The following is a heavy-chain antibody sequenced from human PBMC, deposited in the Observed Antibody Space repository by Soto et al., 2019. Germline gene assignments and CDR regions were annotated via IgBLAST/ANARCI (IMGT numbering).Heavy chain of an antibody. CDR3: AKAKYSSGGYYYYGMDV. CDR2: ISGSGGST. Sequence: GSLRLSCAASGFTFSSYAMSWVRQAPGKGLEWVSAISGSGGSTYYADSVKGRFTISRDNSKNTLYLQMNSLRAEDTAVYYCAKAKYSSGGYYYYGMDVWGQGTTVTVSS. J-gene: IGHJ6*02. D-gene: IGHD6-19*01. V-gene: IGHV3-23*01. CDR1: GFTFSSYA.